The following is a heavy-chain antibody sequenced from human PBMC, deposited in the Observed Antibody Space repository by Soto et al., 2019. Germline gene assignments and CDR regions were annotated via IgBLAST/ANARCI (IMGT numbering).Heavy chain of an antibody. CDR1: GGYFNDNY. V-gene: IGHV4-34*01. Sequence: QVQLQQWGAGLLKPSETLSLSCAVYGGYFNDNYYTWFRQPPGKGLEWIGEISRSGATKYIPSLKSRATISFYTSQNQVSLKVTSVTAADTAVYYCATSLWFGTQVELWGQGALVTVSS. D-gene: IGHD3-10*01. J-gene: IGHJ5*02. CDR2: ISRSGAT. CDR3: ATSLWFGTQVEL.